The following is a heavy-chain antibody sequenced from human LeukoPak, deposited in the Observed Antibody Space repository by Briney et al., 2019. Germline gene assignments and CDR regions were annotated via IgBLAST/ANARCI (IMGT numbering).Heavy chain of an antibody. D-gene: IGHD6-19*01. CDR1: GGSISSSSYY. CDR2: IYYSGST. V-gene: IGHV4-39*07. CDR3: ARVYPAGIAVATGWFDP. Sequence: SETLSLTCTVSGGSISSSSYYWGWIRQPPGKGLEWIGSIYYSGSTYYNPSLKSRVTISVDTSKNQFSLKLGSVTAADTAVYYCARVYPAGIAVATGWFDPWGQGTLVTVSS. J-gene: IGHJ5*02.